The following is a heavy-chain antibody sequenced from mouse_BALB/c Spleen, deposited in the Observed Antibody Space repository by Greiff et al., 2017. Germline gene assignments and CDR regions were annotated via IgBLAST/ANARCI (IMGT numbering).Heavy chain of an antibody. CDR1: GYSFTGYF. V-gene: IGHV1-37*01. Sequence: EVQRVESGPELVKPGASVKISCKASGYSFTGYFMNWVKQSHGKSLEWIGRINPYNGDTFYNQKFKGKATLTVDKSSSTAHMELLSLTSEDSAVYYCGRRTYLYAMDYWGQGTSVTVSS. J-gene: IGHJ4*01. D-gene: IGHD5-1*01. CDR2: INPYNGDT. CDR3: GRRTYLYAMDY.